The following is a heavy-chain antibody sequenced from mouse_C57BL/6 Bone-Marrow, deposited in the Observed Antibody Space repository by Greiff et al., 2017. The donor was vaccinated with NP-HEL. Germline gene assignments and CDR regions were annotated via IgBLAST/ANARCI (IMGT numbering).Heavy chain of an antibody. J-gene: IGHJ2*01. V-gene: IGHV1-61*01. CDR3: ARGGYGSSYRDY. Sequence: VQLQQPGAELVRPGSSVKLSCKASGYTFTSYWLDWVKQRPGQGLEWIGNIYPSDSETHYNQKFKDKATLTVDKSSSTAYMQLSSLTSEDSAVYYCARGGYGSSYRDYWGQGTTLTVSS. D-gene: IGHD1-1*01. CDR2: IYPSDSET. CDR1: GYTFTSYW.